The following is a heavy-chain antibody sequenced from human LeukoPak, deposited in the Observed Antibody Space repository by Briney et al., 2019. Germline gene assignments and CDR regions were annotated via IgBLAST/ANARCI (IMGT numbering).Heavy chain of an antibody. D-gene: IGHD1-26*01. Sequence: PGGSLRLSCAASGFTFSSYAMHWVRQAPGKGLEWVAVISYDGSNKYYADSVKGRFTISRDNSKNTLYLQMNSLRAEDTAVYYCARAGIVGADYWGQGTLVTVSS. CDR3: ARAGIVGADY. CDR2: ISYDGSNK. CDR1: GFTFSSYA. J-gene: IGHJ4*02. V-gene: IGHV3-30-3*01.